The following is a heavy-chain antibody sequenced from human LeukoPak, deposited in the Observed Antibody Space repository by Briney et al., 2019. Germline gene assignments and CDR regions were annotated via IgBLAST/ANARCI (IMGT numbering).Heavy chain of an antibody. CDR2: IYYSGST. V-gene: IGHV4-59*01. CDR3: ARSWTQSLQPYIWFDP. D-gene: IGHD5/OR15-5a*01. J-gene: IGHJ5*02. CDR1: GGSISSYY. Sequence: SETLSLTCTVSGGSISSYYWSWIRQPPGKGLEWIGYIYYSGSTNYNPSLKSRVTISVDTSKNQFSLKLSSVTAADTAVYYCARSWTQSLQPYIWFDPWGQGTLVTVSS.